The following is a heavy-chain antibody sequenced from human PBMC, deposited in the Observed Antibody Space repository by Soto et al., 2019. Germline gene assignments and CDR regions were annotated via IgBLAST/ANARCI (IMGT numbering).Heavy chain of an antibody. CDR3: ARAALMTPVTYWYFDL. CDR2: IGTAGDT. CDR1: GFTFSSYD. V-gene: IGHV3-13*01. J-gene: IGHJ2*01. D-gene: IGHD4-17*01. Sequence: EVQLVESGGGLVQPGGSLRLSCAASGFTFSSYDMHWVRQATGKGLEWVSAIGTAGDTYYPGSVKGRFTISRENAKNSLYLHMNRRRAGDTAVYYCARAALMTPVTYWYFDLWGRGTLVTVSS.